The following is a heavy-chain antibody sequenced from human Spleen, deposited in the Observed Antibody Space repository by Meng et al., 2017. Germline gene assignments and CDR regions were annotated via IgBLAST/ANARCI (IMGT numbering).Heavy chain of an antibody. J-gene: IGHJ4*02. CDR3: ARGDYAGHIDY. Sequence: SETLSLTCAVYGGSFSAYYWSWIRQPPGKGLEWIGEINHSGGTNCNPSLESRVTISVDTSKNQFSLRLSSMTAADTAVYYCARGDYAGHIDYWGQGTLVTVSS. CDR1: GGSFSAYY. D-gene: IGHD4-17*01. V-gene: IGHV4-34*01. CDR2: INHSGGT.